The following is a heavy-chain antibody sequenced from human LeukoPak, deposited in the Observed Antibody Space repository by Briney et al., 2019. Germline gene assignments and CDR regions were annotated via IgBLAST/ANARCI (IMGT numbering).Heavy chain of an antibody. V-gene: IGHV3-48*01. Sequence: GGSLRLSCTASGFPFIEYSMNWVRQVPGKGLGWISYIGIDSGNKKYADSVRGRFTISADKAKNSLYLQMNSLRVEDTAVYYCARDHNYAFDNWGQGTLVSVAS. J-gene: IGHJ4*02. D-gene: IGHD1-1*01. CDR2: IGIDSGNK. CDR1: GFPFIEYS. CDR3: ARDHNYAFDN.